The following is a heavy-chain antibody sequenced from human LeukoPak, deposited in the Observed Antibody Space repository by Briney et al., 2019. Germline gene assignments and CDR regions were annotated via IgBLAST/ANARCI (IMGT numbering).Heavy chain of an antibody. Sequence: ASVKVSCKASGYTFTSNYIHWVRQAPGQGLEWMGMIYPRDGSTSYAQKFQGRVTVTRDTSTSTVHMELSGLRSEDTAIYYCARDQEGFDYWGQGTLVTASS. CDR1: GYTFTSNY. V-gene: IGHV1-46*01. CDR3: ARDQEGFDY. J-gene: IGHJ4*02. CDR2: IYPRDGST.